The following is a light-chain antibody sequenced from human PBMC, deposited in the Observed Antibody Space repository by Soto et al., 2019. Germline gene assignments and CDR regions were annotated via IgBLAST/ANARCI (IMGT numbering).Light chain of an antibody. CDR1: QSISSY. V-gene: IGKV1-39*01. CDR2: AAS. Sequence: DIQMTQSPSSLSASVGDRVTITCRASQSISSYVNWYQQKPGKAPKLLIYAASSLQSGVPSRFSGSGSGTDLTLTISSLQHEDFATYDCQQSYSTPYTFVQGTKLEIK. J-gene: IGKJ2*01. CDR3: QQSYSTPYT.